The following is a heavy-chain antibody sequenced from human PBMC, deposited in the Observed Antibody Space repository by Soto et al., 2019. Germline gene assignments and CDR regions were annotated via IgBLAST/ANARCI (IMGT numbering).Heavy chain of an antibody. D-gene: IGHD4-17*01. V-gene: IGHV3-48*01. Sequence: GGSLRLSCAASGFTFSSYSMNWVRQAPGKGLEWVSYISSSSSTIYYADSVKGRFTISRGNAKNSLYLQMNSLRAEDTAVYYCARTTSVTSFDYWGQGTLVTVSS. CDR3: ARTTSVTSFDY. CDR1: GFTFSSYS. J-gene: IGHJ4*02. CDR2: ISSSSSTI.